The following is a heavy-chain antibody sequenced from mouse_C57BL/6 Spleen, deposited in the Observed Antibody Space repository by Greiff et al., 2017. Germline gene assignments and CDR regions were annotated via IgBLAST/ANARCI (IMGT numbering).Heavy chain of an antibody. CDR2: IYPGDGAT. D-gene: IGHD1-1*01. V-gene: IGHV1-82*01. CDR1: GYAFSSSW. Sequence: VHLVESGPELVKPGASVKISCKASGYAFSSSWLNWVKQRPGKGLEWIGRIYPGDGATNYNGKFKGKATLTADKSSSTAYMHLSSLTSEDSAVYCCARGRAYGSSSWYFDVWGTGTTVTVSS. J-gene: IGHJ1*03. CDR3: ARGRAYGSSSWYFDV.